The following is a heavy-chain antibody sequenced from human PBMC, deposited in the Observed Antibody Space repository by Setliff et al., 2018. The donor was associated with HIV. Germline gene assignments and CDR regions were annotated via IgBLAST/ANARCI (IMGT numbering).Heavy chain of an antibody. CDR2: IYYSGST. D-gene: IGHD3-22*01. CDR3: ARDPGRYYYDSSGYFDAFDI. CDR1: GYSISSGYY. J-gene: IGHJ3*02. V-gene: IGHV4-38-2*02. Sequence: SETLSLTCTVTGYSISSGYYWAWIRQPPGKGLEWIGSIYYSGSTNYNPSLKSRVTISVDTSKNQFSLKLSSVTAADTAVYYFARDPGRYYYDSSGYFDAFDIWGQGTMVTVSS.